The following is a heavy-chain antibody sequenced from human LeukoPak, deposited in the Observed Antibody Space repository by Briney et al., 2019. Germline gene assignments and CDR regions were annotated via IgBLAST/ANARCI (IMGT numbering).Heavy chain of an antibody. CDR1: GFTFSSYS. CDR3: ASEPDYDSSGYHRLFDY. J-gene: IGHJ4*02. D-gene: IGHD3-22*01. CDR2: ISSSSSTI. V-gene: IGHV3-48*01. Sequence: GGSLILFCAASGFTFSSYSMNWVRQAPGKGLEWVSYISSSSSTIYYADSVKGRFTISRDNAKNSLYLQMNSLRAEDTAVYYCASEPDYDSSGYHRLFDYWGQGTLVTVSS.